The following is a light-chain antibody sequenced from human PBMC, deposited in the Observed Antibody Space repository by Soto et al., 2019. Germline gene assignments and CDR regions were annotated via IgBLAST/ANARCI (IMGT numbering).Light chain of an antibody. V-gene: IGKV3-20*01. J-gene: IGKJ1*01. Sequence: ETVLTQSPGTLSLSPGERATLSCRASQRVTSSYLAWYQQKPGQPPRLLIYGASSRATGIPDRFSGSGSGTDFTLTISRLEPEDCAGYYCQQYGTSLSWTFGQGPKVEIK. CDR3: QQYGTSLSWT. CDR2: GAS. CDR1: QRVTSSY.